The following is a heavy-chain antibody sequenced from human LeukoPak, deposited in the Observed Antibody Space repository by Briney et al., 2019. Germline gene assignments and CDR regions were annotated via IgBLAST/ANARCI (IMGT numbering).Heavy chain of an antibody. CDR1: GGSISSSSYY. V-gene: IGHV4-39*01. J-gene: IGHJ4*02. CDR2: IYYSGST. Sequence: PSETLSLTCTVSGGSISSSSYYWGWIRQPPGKGLEWIGSIYYSGSTYYNPSLKSRVTISVDTSKNQFSLKLSSVTAADTAVYYCARYRTFPPQFVSFDYWGQGTLVTVSS. D-gene: IGHD2/OR15-2a*01. CDR3: ARYRTFPPQFVSFDY.